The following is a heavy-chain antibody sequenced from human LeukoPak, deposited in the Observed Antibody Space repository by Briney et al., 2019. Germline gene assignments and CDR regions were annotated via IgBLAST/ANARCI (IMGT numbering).Heavy chain of an antibody. D-gene: IGHD5-12*01. J-gene: IGHJ4*02. CDR2: IVVASGNT. Sequence: SVKVSCKASGFTFSNSAMQWVRQARGQRLEWIGWIVVASGNTNYAQKFQKRVTITRDMSTSTAYMELSSLRSEDTAIYYCAADDMVAFKWGQGTLVTVSS. V-gene: IGHV1-58*02. CDR1: GFTFSNSA. CDR3: AADDMVAFK.